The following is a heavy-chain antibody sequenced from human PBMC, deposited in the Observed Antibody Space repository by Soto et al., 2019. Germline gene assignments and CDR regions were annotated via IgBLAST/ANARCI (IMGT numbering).Heavy chain of an antibody. CDR1: GGSISSGGYS. CDR3: ARAGPQGYFDY. V-gene: IGHV4-30-2*01. J-gene: IGHJ4*02. Sequence: SETLSLTCAVSGGSISSGGYSWSWTRQPPGKGLEWIGYIYHSGSTYYNPSLKSRVTISVDRSKNQFSLKLSSVTAADTAVYYCARAGPQGYFDYWGQGILVTVSS. CDR2: IYHSGST.